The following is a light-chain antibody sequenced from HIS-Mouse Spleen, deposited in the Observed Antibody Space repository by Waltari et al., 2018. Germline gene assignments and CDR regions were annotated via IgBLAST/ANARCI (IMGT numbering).Light chain of an antibody. CDR1: SSDVGSYHL. CDR3: CSYAGSSTWV. J-gene: IGLJ3*02. V-gene: IGLV2-23*01. CDR2: EGS. Sequence: QSALTQPASVSGSPGQSITLSCTGTSSDVGSYHLVSWYQQHPGKAPNLMIYEGSKRPSGVSNRFSGSKSGNTASLTISGLQAEDEADYYCCSYAGSSTWVFGGGTKLTVL.